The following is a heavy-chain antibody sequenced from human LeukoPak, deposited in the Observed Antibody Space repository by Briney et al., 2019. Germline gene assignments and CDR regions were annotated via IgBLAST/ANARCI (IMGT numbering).Heavy chain of an antibody. Sequence: GASVKVSCKASGYTFTSYGISWVRQAPGQGLEWMGWISAYNGNTNYAQKLQGRVTMTTDTSTSTAYMELRSLRSDDTAVYYCARPAQVVPAAISHFDYWGQGTLVTVSS. D-gene: IGHD2-2*01. J-gene: IGHJ4*02. CDR2: ISAYNGNT. CDR1: GYTFTSYG. V-gene: IGHV1-18*01. CDR3: ARPAQVVPAAISHFDY.